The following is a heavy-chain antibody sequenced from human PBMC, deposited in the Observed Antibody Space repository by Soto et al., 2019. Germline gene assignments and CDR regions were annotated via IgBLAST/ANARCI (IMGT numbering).Heavy chain of an antibody. J-gene: IGHJ5*02. D-gene: IGHD2-15*01. Sequence: GGSLRLSCAASGFTFSSYAMSWVRQAPGKGLEWVSAISGSGGSTYYADSVKGRFTISRDNSKNTLYLQMNSLRAEDTAVYYCAKDREDCSGGSCYSGNWFDPWGQGTLVTVSS. CDR2: ISGSGGST. CDR3: AKDREDCSGGSCYSGNWFDP. CDR1: GFTFSSYA. V-gene: IGHV3-23*01.